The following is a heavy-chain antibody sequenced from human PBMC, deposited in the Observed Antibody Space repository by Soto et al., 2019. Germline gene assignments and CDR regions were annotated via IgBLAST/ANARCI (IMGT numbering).Heavy chain of an antibody. CDR1: GGSISSGGYY. Sequence: SETLSLTCTVSGGSISSGGYYWSWIRQHPGKGLEWIGYIYYSGSTYYNPSLKSRVTISVDTSKNQFSLKLSSVTAADTAVYYCARDRSPLEGADYYGMDVWGQGTTVTVSS. J-gene: IGHJ6*02. CDR3: ARDRSPLEGADYYGMDV. D-gene: IGHD1-1*01. V-gene: IGHV4-31*03. CDR2: IYYSGST.